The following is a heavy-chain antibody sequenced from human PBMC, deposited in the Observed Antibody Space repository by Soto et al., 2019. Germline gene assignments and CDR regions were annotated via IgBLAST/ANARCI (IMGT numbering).Heavy chain of an antibody. CDR1: GGSISSYY. CDR3: ARDRGFSYYYDSSGYYSPRRHYGMDV. J-gene: IGHJ6*02. V-gene: IGHV4-59*01. Sequence: PSETLSLTCTVSGGSISSYYWSWIRQPPGKGLEWIGYIYYSGSTNYNPSLKSRVTISVDTSKNQFSLKLSSVTAADTAVYYCARDRGFSYYYDSSGYYSPRRHYGMDVWGQGTTVTVSS. CDR2: IYYSGST. D-gene: IGHD3-22*01.